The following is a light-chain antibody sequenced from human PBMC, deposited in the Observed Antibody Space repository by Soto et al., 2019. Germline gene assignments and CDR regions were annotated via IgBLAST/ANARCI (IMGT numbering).Light chain of an antibody. CDR1: NIGSKS. V-gene: IGLV3-21*04. CDR3: QVWDSSSDHVV. CDR2: YDT. Sequence: SYELTQPPSVSVAPGKTARITCGGNNIGSKSVHWYQQTPGQAPVLVIYYDTDRPSGIPERFAGSNSGNTATLTISRVEAGDEADYYCQVWDSSSDHVVFGGGTKVTVL. J-gene: IGLJ2*01.